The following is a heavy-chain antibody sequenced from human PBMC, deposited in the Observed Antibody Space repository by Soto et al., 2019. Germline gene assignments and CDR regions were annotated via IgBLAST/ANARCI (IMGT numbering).Heavy chain of an antibody. CDR3: ARVLAPTYYYDSSGYPNFDY. CDR2: IYYSGST. Sequence: PSETLSLTCTVSGGSISRGGYYWSWILQHPGKGLEWIGYIYYSGSTYYNPSLKSRVTISVDTSKNQFSLKLSSVTAADTAVYYCARVLAPTYYYDSSGYPNFDYWGQGTLVTVSS. CDR1: GGSISRGGYY. J-gene: IGHJ4*02. D-gene: IGHD3-22*01. V-gene: IGHV4-31*03.